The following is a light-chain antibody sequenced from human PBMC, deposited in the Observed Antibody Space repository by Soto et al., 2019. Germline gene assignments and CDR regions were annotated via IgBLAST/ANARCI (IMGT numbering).Light chain of an antibody. CDR2: EDN. V-gene: IGLV6-57*04. CDR3: QSYHSGNVV. Sequence: NFMLTQPHSVSESPGQTVTISCTRSSGSIASNYVQWYQQRPGSAPTPVIYEDNERPSGVPDRFSGSIDSSSNSASLTISGLKTDEEADYYCQSYHSGNVVFGGGTKLTVL. CDR1: SGSIASNY. J-gene: IGLJ2*01.